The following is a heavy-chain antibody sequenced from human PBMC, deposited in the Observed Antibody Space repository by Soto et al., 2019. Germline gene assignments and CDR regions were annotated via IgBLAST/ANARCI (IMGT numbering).Heavy chain of an antibody. V-gene: IGHV3-33*01. Sequence: GGSLRLSCAASGFTFSSYGMHWVRQAPGKGLEWVAVIWYDGSNKYYADSVKGRFTISRDNSKNTLYLQMNSLRAEDTAVYYCARLGREDYGDPGDAFDIWGQGTMVTVSS. CDR3: ARLGREDYGDPGDAFDI. CDR2: IWYDGSNK. J-gene: IGHJ3*02. CDR1: GFTFSSYG. D-gene: IGHD4-17*01.